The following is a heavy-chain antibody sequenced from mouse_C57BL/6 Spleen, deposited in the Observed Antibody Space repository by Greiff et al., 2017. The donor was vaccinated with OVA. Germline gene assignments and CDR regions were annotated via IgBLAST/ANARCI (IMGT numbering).Heavy chain of an antibody. CDR2: IYPGDGDT. D-gene: IGHD2-4*01. J-gene: IGHJ3*01. CDR3: ARRGDYDTGFAY. V-gene: IGHV1-82*01. Sequence: QVQLKESGPELVKPGASVKISCKASGYAFSSSWMNWVKQRPGKGLEWIGRIYPGDGDTNYNGKFKGKATLTADKSSSTAYMQLSSLTSEDSAVYFCARRGDYDTGFAYWGQGTLVTVSA. CDR1: GYAFSSSW.